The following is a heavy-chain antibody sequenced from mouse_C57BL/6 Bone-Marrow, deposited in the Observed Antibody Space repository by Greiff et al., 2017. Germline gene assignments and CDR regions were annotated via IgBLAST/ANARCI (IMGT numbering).Heavy chain of an antibody. CDR1: GYTFTSYW. CDR3: ERKGDEEAWFAY. J-gene: IGHJ3*01. CDR2: IHPNSGST. Sequence: VQLQQPGAELVKPGASVKLSCKASGYTFTSYWMHWVKQRPGQGLEWIGMIHPNSGSTNYNEKFKSKATLTVDKSSSTAYMQLSSLTSEDSAVYYCERKGDEEAWFAYWGQGTLVTVSP. D-gene: IGHD3-3*01. V-gene: IGHV1-64*01.